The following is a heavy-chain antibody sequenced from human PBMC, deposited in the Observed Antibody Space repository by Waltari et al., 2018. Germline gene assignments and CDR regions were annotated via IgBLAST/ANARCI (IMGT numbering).Heavy chain of an antibody. CDR2: ISSSGTLI. D-gene: IGHD1-26*01. V-gene: IGHV3-48*03. CDR3: ARRGIGISGMDV. J-gene: IGHJ6*02. CDR1: AFTFSSYA. Sequence: EVQLVESGGGLVQPGGSLSLACAAPAFTFSSYAVNWVRQAPGKGLEWVSYISSSGTLIYYADSAKGRFTISRDNAKNSVFLQMNSLRAEDTALYYCARRGIGISGMDVWGQGTTVTVSS.